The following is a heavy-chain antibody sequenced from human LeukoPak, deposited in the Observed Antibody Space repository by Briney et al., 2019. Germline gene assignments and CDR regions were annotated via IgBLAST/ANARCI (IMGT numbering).Heavy chain of an antibody. Sequence: RSGGSLRLSCAASGFTFDDYGMSWVRQAPGKGLEWVSGINWNGGSTGYADSVKGRFTISRDNAKNSLYLQMNSLRAEDTALYYCASAQTYCSSTSCSYYYYYYMDVWGKGTTVTVSS. CDR1: GFTFDDYG. CDR2: INWNGGST. J-gene: IGHJ6*03. V-gene: IGHV3-20*04. D-gene: IGHD2-2*01. CDR3: ASAQTYCSSTSCSYYYYYYMDV.